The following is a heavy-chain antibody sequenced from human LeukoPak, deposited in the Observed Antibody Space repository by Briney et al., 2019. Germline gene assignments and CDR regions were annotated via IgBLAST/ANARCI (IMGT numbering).Heavy chain of an antibody. CDR1: GASFSSSTYY. D-gene: IGHD6-13*01. CDR3: ARHAGGISATGTRPFDY. J-gene: IGHJ4*02. CDR2: IYYSGST. Sequence: SETLSLTCTVSGASFSSSTYYWGWIRQPPGKGLEWIGSIYYSGSTYYDPSLKSRVTMSVDTSKNQFSLKLSSVTAADTAVYYCARHAGGISATGTRPFDYWGQGTLVTVSS. V-gene: IGHV4-39*01.